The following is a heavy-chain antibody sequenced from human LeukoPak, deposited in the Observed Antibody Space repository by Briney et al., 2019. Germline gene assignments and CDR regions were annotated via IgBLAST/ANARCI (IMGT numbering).Heavy chain of an antibody. D-gene: IGHD3-9*01. Sequence: GGSLRLSCAASGFTFSSYSMNWVRQAPGKGLEWVSYISSSSSTIYYADSVKGRFTISRDNAKNSLYLQMNGLRAEDTAVYYCARERDYDILTPFDYWGQGTLVTVSS. V-gene: IGHV3-48*04. CDR3: ARERDYDILTPFDY. J-gene: IGHJ4*02. CDR2: ISSSSSTI. CDR1: GFTFSSYS.